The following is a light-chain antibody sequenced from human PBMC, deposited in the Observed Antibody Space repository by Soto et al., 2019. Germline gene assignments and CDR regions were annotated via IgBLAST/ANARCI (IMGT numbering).Light chain of an antibody. Sequence: QSALTQPRSVSGSPGQSVTISCTGTSSDVGGYNYVSWYQQHPGKAPKLMIYDVSKRPSGVPDRFSGSKSGNTASLTISGLEAEDEAEYYCCFRVFGTGTKLTVL. J-gene: IGLJ1*01. CDR2: DVS. CDR3: CFRV. CDR1: SSDVGGYNY. V-gene: IGLV2-11*01.